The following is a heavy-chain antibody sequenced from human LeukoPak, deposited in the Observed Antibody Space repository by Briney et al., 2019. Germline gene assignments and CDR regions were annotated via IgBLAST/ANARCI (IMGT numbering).Heavy chain of an antibody. D-gene: IGHD6-19*01. Sequence: GGSLRLSCAASGFTFGDYGMSWVRQAPGKGLEWVSTIGGSGDKTFYADSVKGRFTISRDNSKNMVHLQMNSLTGEDTALYYCVRRGDASSGWGDHDFWGQGALVTVSS. CDR2: IGGSGDKT. CDR3: VRRGDASSGWGDHDF. J-gene: IGHJ4*02. CDR1: GFTFGDYG. V-gene: IGHV3-23*01.